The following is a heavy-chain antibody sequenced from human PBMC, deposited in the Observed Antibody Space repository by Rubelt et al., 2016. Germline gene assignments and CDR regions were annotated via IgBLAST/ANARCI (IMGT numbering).Heavy chain of an antibody. Sequence: GEGLEWVSVIYSGGSTYYADSVKGRFTISRDNSKNTLYLQMNSLRAEDTAVYYCARHRPDYWGQGTLVTVSS. CDR2: IYSGGST. J-gene: IGHJ4*02. CDR3: ARHRPDY. V-gene: IGHV3-53*01.